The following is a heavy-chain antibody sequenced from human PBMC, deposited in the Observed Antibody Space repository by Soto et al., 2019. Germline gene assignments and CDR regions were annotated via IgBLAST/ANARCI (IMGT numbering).Heavy chain of an antibody. J-gene: IGHJ5*02. V-gene: IGHV3-48*01. CDR3: ARDSPLAGYSSGWYAH. CDR1: GFTFSSYS. Sequence: EVQLVESGGGLVQPGGSLRLSCAASGFTFSSYSMNWVRQAPGKGLEWVSYISSSSSTIYYADSVKGRFTISRDNAKNSLYLQMNSLRAEDTAVYYCARDSPLAGYSSGWYAHWGQGTLVTVSS. CDR2: ISSSSSTI. D-gene: IGHD6-19*01.